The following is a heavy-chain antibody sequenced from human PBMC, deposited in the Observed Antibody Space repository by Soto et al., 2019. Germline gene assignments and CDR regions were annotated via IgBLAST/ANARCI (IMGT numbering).Heavy chain of an antibody. J-gene: IGHJ5*02. CDR2: INHSGST. V-gene: IGHV4-34*01. CDR3: ARGIVVVPAAPLNWFDP. Sequence: SETLSLTCAVYGGSFSGYYWSWIRQPPGKGLEWIGEINHSGSTNYNPPLKSRVTISVDTSKNQFSLKLSSVTAADTAVYYCARGIVVVPAAPLNWFDPWGQGTLVTVSS. D-gene: IGHD2-2*01. CDR1: GGSFSGYY.